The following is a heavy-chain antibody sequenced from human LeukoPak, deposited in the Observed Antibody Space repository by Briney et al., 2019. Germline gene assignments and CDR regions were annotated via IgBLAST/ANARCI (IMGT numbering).Heavy chain of an antibody. CDR3: AGHNAWGY. CDR1: GGSFSGYY. CDR2: IYYSGST. J-gene: IGHJ4*02. D-gene: IGHD1-14*01. Sequence: SETLSLTCAVYGGSFSGYYWSWIRQPPGKGLEWIGSIYYSGSTYYNPSLKSRVTISVDTSKNQFSLKLSSVTAADTAVYYCAGHNAWGYWGQGTLVTVSS. V-gene: IGHV4-34*01.